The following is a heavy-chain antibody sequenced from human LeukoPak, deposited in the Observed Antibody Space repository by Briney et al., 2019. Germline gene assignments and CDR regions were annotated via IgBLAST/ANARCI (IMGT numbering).Heavy chain of an antibody. V-gene: IGHV4-61*02. D-gene: IGHD2-2*01. CDR3: ARDVAVVPAAMVGGVFDY. CDR2: IYTSGST. J-gene: IGHJ4*02. Sequence: SETLSLTCTLSGGSIINGDYYWSWIRQPAGKGLEWIGRIYTSGSTNYNPSLKSRVTMSVDTSKNQFSLKLSSVTAADTAVYYCARDVAVVPAAMVGGVFDYWGQGTLVTVSS. CDR1: GGSIINGDYY.